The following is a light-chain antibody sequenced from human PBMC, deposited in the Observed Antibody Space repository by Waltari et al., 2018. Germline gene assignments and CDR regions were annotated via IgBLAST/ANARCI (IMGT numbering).Light chain of an antibody. Sequence: QSALTQPRSVSGSPGQSVTIPCTGTSSDVGGYNYVSWYQQDPGKAPKLMIYDINKRPSGVPVRFSGSKSGNTASLTISGVQAEDEADYYCCSYVGPNTFWVFGGGTKLTVL. CDR1: SSDVGGYNY. CDR2: DIN. V-gene: IGLV2-11*01. J-gene: IGLJ3*02. CDR3: CSYVGPNTFWV.